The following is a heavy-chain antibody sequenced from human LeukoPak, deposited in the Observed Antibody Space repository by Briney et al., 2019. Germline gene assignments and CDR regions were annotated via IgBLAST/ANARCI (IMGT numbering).Heavy chain of an antibody. V-gene: IGHV3-23*01. CDR1: GFTFSSYA. Sequence: GESLKISCAASGFTFSSYAMSWVRQAPGKGLEWVSAISGSGGSTYYADSVKGRFTISRDNSKNTLYLQMNSLRAEDTAVYYCAKIQWEDYYYMDVWGKGTTVTVSS. J-gene: IGHJ6*03. D-gene: IGHD1-26*01. CDR3: AKIQWEDYYYMDV. CDR2: ISGSGGST.